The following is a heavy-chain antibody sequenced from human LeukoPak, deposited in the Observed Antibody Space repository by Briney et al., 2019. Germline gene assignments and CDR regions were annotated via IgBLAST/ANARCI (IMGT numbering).Heavy chain of an antibody. V-gene: IGHV3-48*04. D-gene: IGHD3-9*01. CDR1: GFTFSSYS. Sequence: GGSLRLSCAASGFTFSSYSMNWVRQAPGKGLEWVSYISSSGSTIYYADSVKGRFTISRDNAKNFPYLQMNSLRAEGTAVYYCARTYYDILTGYNPYFDYWGQGILVTVSS. CDR2: ISSSGSTI. CDR3: ARTYYDILTGYNPYFDY. J-gene: IGHJ4*02.